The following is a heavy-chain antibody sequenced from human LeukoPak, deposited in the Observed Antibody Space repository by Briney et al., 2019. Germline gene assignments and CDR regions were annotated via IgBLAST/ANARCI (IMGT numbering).Heavy chain of an antibody. D-gene: IGHD5-24*01. CDR3: ARGLMATIWGESIDY. J-gene: IGHJ4*02. CDR1: GYTFTGYY. Sequence: ASVKVSCKASGYTFTGYYMHWVRQAPGQGLELMGWINPNSGGTNYAQKFQGRVTITADKSTSTAYMELSSLRSEDTAVYYCARGLMATIWGESIDYWGQGTLVTVSS. V-gene: IGHV1-2*02. CDR2: INPNSGGT.